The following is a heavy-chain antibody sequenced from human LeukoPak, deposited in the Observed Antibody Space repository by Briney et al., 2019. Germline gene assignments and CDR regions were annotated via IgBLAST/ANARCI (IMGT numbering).Heavy chain of an antibody. CDR3: AKAPSDIVVVPAPIDY. CDR2: ISSNGGST. CDR1: GFTFSSYA. D-gene: IGHD2-2*01. J-gene: IGHJ4*02. V-gene: IGHV3-64*01. Sequence: PGGSLRLSCAASGFTFSSYAVHWVRQAPGKGLEYVSAISSNGGSTYYANSVKGRSTISRDNSKNTLYLQMNSLRAEDTAVYYCAKAPSDIVVVPAPIDYWGQGTLVTVSS.